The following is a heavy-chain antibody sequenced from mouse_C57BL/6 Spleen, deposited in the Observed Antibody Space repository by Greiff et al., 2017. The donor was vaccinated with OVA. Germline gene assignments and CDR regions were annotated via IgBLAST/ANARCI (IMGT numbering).Heavy chain of an antibody. V-gene: IGHV1-55*01. CDR3: ARGRGNYDYFDY. D-gene: IGHD2-1*01. CDR2: IYPGSGST. CDR1: GYTFTSYW. J-gene: IGHJ2*01. Sequence: QVQLQQPGAELVKPGASVKMSCKASGYTFTSYWITWVKQRPGQGLEWIGDIYPGSGSTNYNEKFKSKATLTVDTSSSTAYMQLSSLTSEDSAVYYCARGRGNYDYFDYGGQGTTLTVSS.